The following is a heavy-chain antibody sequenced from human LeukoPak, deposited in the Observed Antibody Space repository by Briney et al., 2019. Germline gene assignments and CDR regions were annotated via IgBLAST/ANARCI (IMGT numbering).Heavy chain of an antibody. CDR1: GFTFSSYS. V-gene: IGHV3-21*01. Sequence: GGSLRLSCAASGFTFSSYSMNWVRQAPGKGLEWVSSISSSSSYIYYADSVKGRFTISRDNAKNSLYLQMNSLRAEDTAVYYCAKDRRSSSSPSDYWGQGTLVTVSS. CDR2: ISSSSSYI. J-gene: IGHJ4*02. D-gene: IGHD6-6*01. CDR3: AKDRRSSSSPSDY.